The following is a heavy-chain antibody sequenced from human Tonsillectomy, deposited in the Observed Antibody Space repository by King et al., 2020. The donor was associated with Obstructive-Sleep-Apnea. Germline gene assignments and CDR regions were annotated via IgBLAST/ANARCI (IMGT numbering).Heavy chain of an antibody. CDR3: ARGPDYGDYYFDY. Sequence: VQLVESGGGLVQPGGSLRLSCAASGFTFSTFAMSWVRQAPGKGLEWVSAISGRGGSTYYADSVRGRCTISRDNSKNTRYLQMNSLRAEDTAVYYCARGPDYGDYYFDYWGQGTLVTVSS. V-gene: IGHV3-23*04. J-gene: IGHJ4*02. D-gene: IGHD4-17*01. CDR1: GFTFSTFA. CDR2: ISGRGGST.